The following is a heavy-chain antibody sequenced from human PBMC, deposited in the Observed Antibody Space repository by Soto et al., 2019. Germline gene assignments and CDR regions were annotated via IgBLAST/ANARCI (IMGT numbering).Heavy chain of an antibody. J-gene: IGHJ3*02. D-gene: IGHD2-2*01. CDR3: AKDRTPQYCSSTSCYVHEPLKADAFDI. V-gene: IGHV3-23*01. CDR1: GFTFSSYA. CDR2: ISGSGGST. Sequence: GGSLRLSCAASGFTFSSYAISWVRQAPGKGLEWVSAISGSGGSTYYADSVKGRFTISRDNSKNTLYLQMNSLRAEDTAVYYCAKDRTPQYCSSTSCYVHEPLKADAFDIWGQGTMVTVSS.